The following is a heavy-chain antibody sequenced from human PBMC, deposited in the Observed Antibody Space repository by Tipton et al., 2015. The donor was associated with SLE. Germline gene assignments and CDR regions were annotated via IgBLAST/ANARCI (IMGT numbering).Heavy chain of an antibody. Sequence: TLSLTCAVSGYSISSGYSWGWIRQPPGKGLEWIGAIYHSGSAYYNSSLKSRVTISGDTSKNHFSLKLTFVTAADTAVYYCARLRYGSGWYGDFDNWGRGTLVTVSA. CDR1: GYSISSGYS. D-gene: IGHD6-13*01. J-gene: IGHJ4*02. V-gene: IGHV4-38-2*01. CDR3: ARLRYGSGWYGDFDN. CDR2: IYHSGSA.